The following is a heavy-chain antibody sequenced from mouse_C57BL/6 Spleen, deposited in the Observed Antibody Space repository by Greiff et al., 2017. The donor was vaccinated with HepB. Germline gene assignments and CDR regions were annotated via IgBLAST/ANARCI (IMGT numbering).Heavy chain of an antibody. CDR2: IYPGSGST. D-gene: IGHD4-1*01. J-gene: IGHJ2*01. CDR1: GYTFTSYW. CDR3: ARWGNWDVRDYFDY. V-gene: IGHV1-55*01. Sequence: QVQLQQPGAELVKPGASVKMSCKASGYTFTSYWITWVKQRPGQGLEWIGDIYPGSGSTNYNEKFKSKATLTVDTSSSTAYMQLSSLTSEDSAVYYCARWGNWDVRDYFDYWGQGTTLTVSS.